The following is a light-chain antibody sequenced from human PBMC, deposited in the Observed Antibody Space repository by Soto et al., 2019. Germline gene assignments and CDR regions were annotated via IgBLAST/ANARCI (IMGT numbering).Light chain of an antibody. CDR3: HQYYSTLRWT. CDR2: WAS. V-gene: IGKV4-1*01. CDR1: QSLLFTSNNKNY. J-gene: IGKJ1*01. Sequence: DIVMTQSPDSLALSLGERATINCKSSQSLLFTSNNKNYLAWYQQKPGQPPKLLIYWASTRESGVPDRFSGSGSGTDFTLTISGLQAEDVAVYYCHQYYSTLRWTFGQGTKVEIK.